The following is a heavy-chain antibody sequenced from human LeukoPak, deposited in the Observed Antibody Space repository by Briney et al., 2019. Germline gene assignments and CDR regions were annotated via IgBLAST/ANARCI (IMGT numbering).Heavy chain of an antibody. D-gene: IGHD2-2*01. CDR3: ARGQRIGYYYMDA. Sequence: GGSLRLSCAAPGFTFSSYSMNWIRQAPGKGLEWVSSISGSNSYIYYADSVKGRFTISKDNAKNSLYLQMNSLRAEDTAVYYCARGQRIGYYYMDAWGKGTTVTVSS. CDR1: GFTFSSYS. V-gene: IGHV3-21*01. CDR2: ISGSNSYI. J-gene: IGHJ6*03.